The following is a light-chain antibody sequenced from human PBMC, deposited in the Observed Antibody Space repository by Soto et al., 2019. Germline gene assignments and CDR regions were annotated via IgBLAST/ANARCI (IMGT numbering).Light chain of an antibody. J-gene: IGLJ1*01. V-gene: IGLV2-14*03. Sequence: QSVLTQPASVSWSPGQSITISCTGTSSDVGGYNHVSWYQHHPGKAPKVIIYDVSNRPSGVSNRFSGSKSGNTASLTFSGLQAEDEADYYCSSYTSSSTYVFGTGTKVTVL. CDR1: SSDVGGYNH. CDR2: DVS. CDR3: SSYTSSSTYV.